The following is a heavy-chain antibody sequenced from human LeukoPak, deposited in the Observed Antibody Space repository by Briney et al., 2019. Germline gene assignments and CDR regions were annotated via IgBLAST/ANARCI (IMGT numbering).Heavy chain of an antibody. V-gene: IGHV3-21*01. J-gene: IGHJ4*02. CDR1: GFTFSSYS. CDR2: ISGSSSYT. CDR3: ARDATTAVVVPAASYYFDY. D-gene: IGHD2-2*01. Sequence: GGSLRLSCAAYGFTFSSYSMNWVRQAPGKGLEWVSSISGSSSYTYYADSVKGRFTISRDNANNSLYLQMNSLRAEDTAVYYCARDATTAVVVPAASYYFDYWGQGTLVTVSS.